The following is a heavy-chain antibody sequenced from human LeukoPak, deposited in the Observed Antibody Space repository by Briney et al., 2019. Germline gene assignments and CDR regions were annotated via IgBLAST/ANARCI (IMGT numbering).Heavy chain of an antibody. D-gene: IGHD4/OR15-4a*01. CDR2: IYSGGST. V-gene: IGHV3-53*01. Sequence: GGSLRLSCTVSGFTVSSDSMSWVRQAPGKGLEWVSFIYSGGSTHYSDSVEGRFTISRDNSKNTLYLQMNSLRAEDTAVYYCARRAGAYSHPYDYWGQGTLATVSS. J-gene: IGHJ4*02. CDR3: ARRAGAYSHPYDY. CDR1: GFTVSSDS.